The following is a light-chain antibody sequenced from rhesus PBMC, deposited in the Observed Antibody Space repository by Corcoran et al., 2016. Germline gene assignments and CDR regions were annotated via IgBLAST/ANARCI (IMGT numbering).Light chain of an antibody. V-gene: IGKV1-28*01. CDR3: LQHNRYPYS. Sequence: DIQMTQSPSSLSASVGDTVTITCRASQGISSYLNWFQQKPGKAPKLLIYAASSLESGVPSRFSGSGAGAEVTLTISIMQPEDFAAYYGLQHNRYPYSFGQGTKGEIK. CDR2: AAS. J-gene: IGKJ2*01. CDR1: QGISSY.